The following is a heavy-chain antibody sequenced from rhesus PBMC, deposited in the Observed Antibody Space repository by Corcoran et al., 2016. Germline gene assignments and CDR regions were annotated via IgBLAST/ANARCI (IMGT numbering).Heavy chain of an antibody. J-gene: IGHJ5-1*01. D-gene: IGHD1-1-1*01. Sequence: QVQLQESGPGLVKPSETLSLTCTVSGDSITGYYWNWILHPPGKGLEWMGNVGGSGGTTYYNPSLKSRVTISRDASKNQFTLSLNSVTAADTAVYYCASRYSWNYRWDRFDVWGPGVLVTVSS. CDR2: VGGSGGTT. V-gene: IGHV4-165*02. CDR3: ASRYSWNYRWDRFDV. CDR1: GDSITGYY.